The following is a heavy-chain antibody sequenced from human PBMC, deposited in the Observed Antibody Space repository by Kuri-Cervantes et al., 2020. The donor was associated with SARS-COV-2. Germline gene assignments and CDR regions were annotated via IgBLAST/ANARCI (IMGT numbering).Heavy chain of an antibody. D-gene: IGHD3-16*01. J-gene: IGHJ6*03. CDR2: IWYDGENE. CDR3: ARGAANYYYMDV. CDR1: GFTFNIYG. Sequence: GESLKISCAASGFTFNIYGMHWVRQVPGKGLEWVAVIWYDGENEYYAGSVKGRFTISRDNSKNTVSLHMNSLRAEDTAMYYCARGAANYYYMDVWGKGITVTVSS. V-gene: IGHV3-33*01.